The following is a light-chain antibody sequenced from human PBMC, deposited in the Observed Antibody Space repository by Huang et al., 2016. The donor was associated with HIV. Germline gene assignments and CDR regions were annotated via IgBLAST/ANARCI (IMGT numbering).Light chain of an antibody. Sequence: DIQITQSPSSLSASVGDRVTITGRASQGITTALAWYQQKPGKAHILLLADASRLESGVPSRFSGSGSGTDYTLTISSLQPEDFATYYCQQYYSSPPAFGQGTKLEIK. J-gene: IGKJ2*01. V-gene: IGKV1-NL1*01. CDR2: DAS. CDR1: QGITTA. CDR3: QQYYSSPPA.